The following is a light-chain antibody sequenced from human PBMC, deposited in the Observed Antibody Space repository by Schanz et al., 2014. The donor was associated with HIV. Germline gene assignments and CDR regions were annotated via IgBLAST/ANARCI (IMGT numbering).Light chain of an antibody. CDR3: SSYTTSRTWV. CDR2: EVS. Sequence: QSALTQPASVSGSPGQSITISCTGTSSDVGGYNYVSWYQQHPGKAPKLMIYEVSKRPSGVPDRFSGSKSGNTASLTISGLQAEDEADFYCSSYTTSRTWVFGGGTKLTVL. J-gene: IGLJ3*02. CDR1: SSDVGGYNY. V-gene: IGLV2-14*01.